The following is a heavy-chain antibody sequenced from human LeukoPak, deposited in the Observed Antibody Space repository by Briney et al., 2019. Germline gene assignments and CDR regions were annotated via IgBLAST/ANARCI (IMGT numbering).Heavy chain of an antibody. V-gene: IGHV3-7*01. CDR2: IKQDGSEK. D-gene: IGHD3-10*01. CDR1: GFTFSSYW. CDR3: AREKVSGLRSGIIDY. J-gene: IGHJ4*02. Sequence: PGGSLRLSCAASGFTFSSYWMSWVRQAPGKGLEWVANIKQDGSEKYYVDSVKGRFTISRDNAKNSLYLQMNSLRAEDTAVYYCAREKVSGLRSGIIDYWGQGTLVAVSS.